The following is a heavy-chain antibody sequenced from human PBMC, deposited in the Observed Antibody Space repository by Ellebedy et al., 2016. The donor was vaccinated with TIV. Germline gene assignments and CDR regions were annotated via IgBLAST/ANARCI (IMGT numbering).Heavy chain of an antibody. V-gene: IGHV3-23*01. Sequence: GESLKISCAASGFTFSSYAMNWIRQAPGKGLEWVSVISGGGETTSYADSVKGRFTISRDNSKNMLFLQMNSLRAEDTAVYYCARSRDGYNFIGDYWGQGTLVTVSS. CDR2: ISGGGETT. CDR1: GFTFSSYA. CDR3: ARSRDGYNFIGDY. D-gene: IGHD5-24*01. J-gene: IGHJ4*02.